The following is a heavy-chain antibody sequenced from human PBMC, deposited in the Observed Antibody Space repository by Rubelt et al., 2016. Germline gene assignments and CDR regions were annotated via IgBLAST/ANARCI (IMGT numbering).Heavy chain of an antibody. CDR3: AKDRSSGYDYDDY. Sequence: EVQLVESGGGLVQPGGSLRLSCAASGFTVSSNYMSWVRQAPGKGLELVSVISGGGSNTYYADSVKGRFTISRDNSKNTLYLQMNSLRVEDTAVYYCAKDRSSGYDYDDYWGQGTLVTVSS. CDR1: GFTVSSNY. D-gene: IGHD5-12*01. J-gene: IGHJ4*02. V-gene: IGHV3-23*04. CDR2: ISGGGSNT.